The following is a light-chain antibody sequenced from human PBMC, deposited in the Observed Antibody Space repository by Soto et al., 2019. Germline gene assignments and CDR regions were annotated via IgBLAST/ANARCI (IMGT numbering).Light chain of an antibody. Sequence: QSVLTQPPSASGTPGQRVTISCSGSSSNIGNNYVYWYQQFPGTAPKLLIYRNNQRPSGVPDRFSGSKSGTSASLAISGLRSEDEADYYCAAWDDSLSSLYVFGTGTKVTVL. CDR2: RNN. CDR1: SSNIGNNY. V-gene: IGLV1-47*01. CDR3: AAWDDSLSSLYV. J-gene: IGLJ1*01.